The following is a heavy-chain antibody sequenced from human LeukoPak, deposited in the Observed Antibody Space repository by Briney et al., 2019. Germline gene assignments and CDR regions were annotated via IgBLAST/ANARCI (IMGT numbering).Heavy chain of an antibody. CDR1: GDSVSSNSAA. Sequence: SQTLSLTCALSGDSVSSNSAAWNWLRQSPSRGLEWLGRTYYRSKWYNDYAVSVKSRITINPDTSKNQFSLQLNSVTPEDTAVYYCARDFLFSGYDWGYGMDVWGQGTTVTVSS. D-gene: IGHD5-12*01. J-gene: IGHJ6*02. V-gene: IGHV6-1*01. CDR3: ARDFLFSGYDWGYGMDV. CDR2: TYYRSKWYN.